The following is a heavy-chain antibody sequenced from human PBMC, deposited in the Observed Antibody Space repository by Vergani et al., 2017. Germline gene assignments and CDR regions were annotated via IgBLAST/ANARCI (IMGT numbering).Heavy chain of an antibody. J-gene: IGHJ5*02. D-gene: IGHD4-17*01. V-gene: IGHV4-34*01. Sequence: QVQLQQWGAGLLKPSETLSLTCAVYGGSFSGYYWSWIRQPPGKGLEWIGEINHSGSTNYNPSLKSRVTISVDTSKNQFSLKLSSVTAADTAVYYCARGQXSTVTTTLPNRGNWFDPWGQGTLVTVSS. CDR3: ARGQXSTVTTTLPNRGNWFDP. CDR1: GGSFSGYY. CDR2: INHSGST.